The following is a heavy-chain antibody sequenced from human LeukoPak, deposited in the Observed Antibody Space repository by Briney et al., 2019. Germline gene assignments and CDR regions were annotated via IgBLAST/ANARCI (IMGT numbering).Heavy chain of an antibody. V-gene: IGHV1-8*01. CDR1: GYTFTSYD. D-gene: IGHD6-13*01. CDR3: ARALRTSIAAAGT. Sequence: GASVKVSCKASGYTFTSYDINWVRQATGQGLEWMGWMNPNSGNTGYAQKFQGRVTMTRNTSISTAYMELSSLRSEDTAVYYCARALRTSIAAAGTWGQGTLVTVSS. CDR2: MNPNSGNT. J-gene: IGHJ4*02.